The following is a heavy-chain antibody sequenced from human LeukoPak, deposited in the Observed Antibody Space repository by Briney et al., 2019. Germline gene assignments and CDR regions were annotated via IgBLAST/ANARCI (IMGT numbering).Heavy chain of an antibody. CDR1: GFTFNTYS. V-gene: IGHV3-48*01. Sequence: GGSLRLSCAASGFTFNTYSMNWVRQAPGRGLEWVSYISDSSRKIYYADSVKGRFTISRDNSKNTLYLQMNSLRAEDTAVYYCARADIHYYYGMDVWGQGTTVTVSS. D-gene: IGHD3-9*01. CDR2: ISDSSRKI. CDR3: ARADIHYYYGMDV. J-gene: IGHJ6*02.